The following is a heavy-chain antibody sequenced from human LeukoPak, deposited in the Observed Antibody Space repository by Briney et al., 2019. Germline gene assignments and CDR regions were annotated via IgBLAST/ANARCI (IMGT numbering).Heavy chain of an antibody. J-gene: IGHJ4*02. V-gene: IGHV3-23*01. D-gene: IGHD5-24*01. Sequence: GGSLRLSCAASGFTFSSYAMSWVRQAPGKGLEWVSTIGYSGIDTYYADSVKGRFTISRDNSKSTLYLLMNSLRAEDTAVYYCAKRLRDGYNSPIDFWGQGTLVTVSS. CDR1: GFTFSSYA. CDR2: IGYSGIDT. CDR3: AKRLRDGYNSPIDF.